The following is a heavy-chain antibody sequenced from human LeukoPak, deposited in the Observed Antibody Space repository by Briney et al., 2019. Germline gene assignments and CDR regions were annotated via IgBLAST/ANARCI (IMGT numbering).Heavy chain of an antibody. CDR3: AKARGTRSGWLYYFDY. V-gene: IGHV3-30*18. D-gene: IGHD6-19*01. Sequence: GGSLRLSCAASGFTFSSYGMHWVRQAPGKGLEWVAVISYDGSNKYYADSVKGRFTISRDNSKNTLYLQMNSLRAEDTAVYYCAKARGTRSGWLYYFDYWGQGTLVTVSS. CDR2: ISYDGSNK. CDR1: GFTFSSYG. J-gene: IGHJ4*02.